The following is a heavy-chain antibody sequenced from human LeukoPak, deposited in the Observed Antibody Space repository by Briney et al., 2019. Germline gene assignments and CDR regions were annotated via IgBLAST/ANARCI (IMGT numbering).Heavy chain of an antibody. CDR1: GFTFSSYV. D-gene: IGHD3-10*01. CDR2: ISGSGGST. J-gene: IGHJ4*02. V-gene: IGHV3-23*01. Sequence: PGGSLRLSCAASGFTFSSYVMSWVRQAPGKGLEWVSGISGSGGSTYYADSVKGRFTISRDNSKNTLYLQMNSLRAEDTAVYYCAKDVVYNSGSYYPYYFDYWGQGTLVTVSS. CDR3: AKDVVYNSGSYYPYYFDY.